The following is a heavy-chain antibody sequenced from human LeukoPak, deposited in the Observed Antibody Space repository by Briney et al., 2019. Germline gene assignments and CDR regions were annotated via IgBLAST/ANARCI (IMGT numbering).Heavy chain of an antibody. CDR3: ARAGTRSPSYYYYMDV. Sequence: GGSLRLSCAASGFTFSSYWMSWVRQAPGKGLEWVANIKQDGSEKYYVDSVKGRFTISRDNAKNSLYLQMNSLRADDTAVYYCARAGTRSPSYYYYMDVWGKGTTVTISS. CDR1: GFTFSSYW. CDR2: IKQDGSEK. V-gene: IGHV3-7*01. J-gene: IGHJ6*03. D-gene: IGHD1-14*01.